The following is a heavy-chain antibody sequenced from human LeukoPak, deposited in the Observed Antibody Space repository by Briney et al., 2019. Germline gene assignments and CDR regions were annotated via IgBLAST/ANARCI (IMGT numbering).Heavy chain of an antibody. CDR2: ISWNSDII. D-gene: IGHD2-15*01. CDR3: VKSGGYYYRDA. Sequence: GGSLRLSCAASGFIFHDFAMHWVRQTPGKGLEWVSTISWNSDIILYADSVKGRFTIFRDNDRDSLYMEINSLRPEDTALYYCVKSGGYYYRDAWGKGTTVIVSS. V-gene: IGHV3-9*01. J-gene: IGHJ6*03. CDR1: GFIFHDFA.